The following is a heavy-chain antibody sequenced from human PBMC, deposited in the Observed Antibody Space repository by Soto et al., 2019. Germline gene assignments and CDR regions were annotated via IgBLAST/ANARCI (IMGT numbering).Heavy chain of an antibody. CDR1: GFTVRSNY. D-gene: IGHD4-4*01. CDR3: ARHGYDYRNYYYSMDV. V-gene: IGHV3-66*04. Sequence: EVQLVESGGGLVQPGGSLRLSCAASGFTVRSNYMSWVLQAPGKGLEWVSVIYSGGSTYYADSVKGRFTISRDNSKNTLYLQMNSLRDDDTSVYDCARHGYDYRNYYYSMDVWGKGTTVTVSS. J-gene: IGHJ6*03. CDR2: IYSGGST.